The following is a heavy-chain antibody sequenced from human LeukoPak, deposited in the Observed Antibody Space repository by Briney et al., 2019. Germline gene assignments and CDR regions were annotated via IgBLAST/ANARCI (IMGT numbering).Heavy chain of an antibody. Sequence: GGSLRLSCAASGFTFSTYAMHWVRQAPGKGLEWVTVISYDGSNKYFAESVKGRFTVSRDNSKNTLYLQMNSLRAEDTAVYYCAKDGGPQFSGGFDYWGQGTLVTVSS. CDR3: AKDGGPQFSGGFDY. J-gene: IGHJ4*02. CDR2: ISYDGSNK. CDR1: GFTFSTYA. D-gene: IGHD3-10*01. V-gene: IGHV3-30*04.